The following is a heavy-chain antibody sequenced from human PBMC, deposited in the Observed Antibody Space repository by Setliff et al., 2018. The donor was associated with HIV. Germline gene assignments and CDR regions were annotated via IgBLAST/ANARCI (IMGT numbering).Heavy chain of an antibody. CDR1: GESFSGYY. J-gene: IGHJ4*02. Sequence: PSETLSLTCAVYGESFSGYYWSWIRQPPGEGLEWIGEINHSGSTNYNPSLKSRVTISVDSSKNQFSLKLTSLTAADTAVYYCARDPEHSSSGDLEYWGQGTLVTVSS. V-gene: IGHV4-34*01. CDR3: ARDPEHSSSGDLEY. D-gene: IGHD3-22*01. CDR2: INHSGST.